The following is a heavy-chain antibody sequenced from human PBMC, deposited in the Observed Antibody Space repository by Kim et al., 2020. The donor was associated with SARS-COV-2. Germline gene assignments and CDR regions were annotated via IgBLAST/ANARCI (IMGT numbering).Heavy chain of an antibody. J-gene: IGHJ6*01. CDR3: ERHHWHSSGWYVAFYY. D-gene: IGHD6-19*01. Sequence: SETLSLTCTVSGGSLSSSSYYWGWIRQPPGKGLEWIGTAYYIGKTYYNPSLKSRVTITVDTTKTQFSLKMGSVTAADTAVYYCERHHWHSSGWYVAFYY. CDR2: AYYIGKT. CDR1: GGSLSSSSYY. V-gene: IGHV4-39*01.